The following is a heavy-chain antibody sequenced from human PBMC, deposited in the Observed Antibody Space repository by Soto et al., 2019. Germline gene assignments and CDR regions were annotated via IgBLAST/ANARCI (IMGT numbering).Heavy chain of an antibody. Sequence: SETLSLTCTVSGGSISSYYWSWIRQPPGKGLEWIGYIYYSGSTNYNPSLKSRVTISVDTSKNQFSLKLSSVTAADTAVYYCARDSCSSTSCYESAFDIWGQGTMVTVSS. CDR2: IYYSGST. CDR3: ARDSCSSTSCYESAFDI. J-gene: IGHJ3*02. V-gene: IGHV4-59*01. D-gene: IGHD2-2*01. CDR1: GGSISSYY.